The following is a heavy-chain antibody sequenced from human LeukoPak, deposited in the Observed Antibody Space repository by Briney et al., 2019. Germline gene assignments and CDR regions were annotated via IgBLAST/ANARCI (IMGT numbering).Heavy chain of an antibody. CDR1: GYTFTSYG. Sequence: ASVKVSCKASGYTFTSYGISWVRQAPGQGLEWMGWISAYNGNTNYAQKLQGRVTMTTDTSTSTAYMELRSLRSDDTAVYYCARDSPHRPRSAFDIWGQGTMVTVSS. CDR3: ARDSPHRPRSAFDI. D-gene: IGHD4-17*01. J-gene: IGHJ3*02. V-gene: IGHV1-18*01. CDR2: ISAYNGNT.